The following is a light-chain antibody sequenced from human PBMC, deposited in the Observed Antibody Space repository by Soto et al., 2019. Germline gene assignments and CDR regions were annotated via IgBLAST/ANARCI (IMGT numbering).Light chain of an antibody. Sequence: DIQMTQSPSSLSASVGDRVTITCRASQSISSYLNWYQQKPGKAPKLLIYGASSLQSGAPSRFSGSGSGTDFTLAISSLQPEDFATYYCQQSDSTLYTFGQGTKLEIK. CDR2: GAS. V-gene: IGKV1-39*01. CDR3: QQSDSTLYT. J-gene: IGKJ2*01. CDR1: QSISSY.